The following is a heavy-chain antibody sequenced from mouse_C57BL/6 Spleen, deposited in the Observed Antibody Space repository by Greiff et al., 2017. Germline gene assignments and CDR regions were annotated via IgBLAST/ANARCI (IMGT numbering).Heavy chain of an antibody. Sequence: VQLQQSGAELVRPGASVKLSCKASGYTFTDYYINWVKQRPGQGLEWIARIYPGSGNTYYNEKFKGKATLTAEKSSSTAYMQLSSLTSEDSAVYFCARDDYDGTGFAYWGQGTLVTVSA. CDR1: GYTFTDYY. CDR2: IYPGSGNT. CDR3: ARDDYDGTGFAY. V-gene: IGHV1-76*01. J-gene: IGHJ3*01. D-gene: IGHD2-4*01.